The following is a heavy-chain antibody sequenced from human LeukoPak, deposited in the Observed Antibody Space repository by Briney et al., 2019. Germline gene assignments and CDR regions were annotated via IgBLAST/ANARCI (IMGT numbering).Heavy chain of an antibody. D-gene: IGHD7-27*01. CDR2: ISGSGGST. CDR3: ARDLAWGAFDY. J-gene: IGHJ4*02. V-gene: IGHV3-23*01. CDR1: GFTFSNYA. Sequence: PGGSLRLSCGASGFTFSNYAMSWVRQAPGKGLEWVSSISGSGGSTYYADSVKGRFTISRDDSKNTLSLQMNSLRVEDTAVYYCARDLAWGAFDYWGQGTLVTVSS.